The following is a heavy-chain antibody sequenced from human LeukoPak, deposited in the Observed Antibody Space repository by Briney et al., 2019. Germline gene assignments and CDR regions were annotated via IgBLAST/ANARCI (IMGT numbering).Heavy chain of an antibody. Sequence: SVKGSCTASGVTLSSYAISWVRQAPRQGLEWRGGIIPIFGTANYAQKFQGRVTITTDEPTSTAYMELSSLRSEDTAVYYCASGYCSSTSCYTGYAFDIWGQGTMVTVSS. CDR3: ASGYCSSTSCYTGYAFDI. CDR1: GVTLSSYA. D-gene: IGHD2-2*02. CDR2: IIPIFGTA. J-gene: IGHJ3*02. V-gene: IGHV1-69*05.